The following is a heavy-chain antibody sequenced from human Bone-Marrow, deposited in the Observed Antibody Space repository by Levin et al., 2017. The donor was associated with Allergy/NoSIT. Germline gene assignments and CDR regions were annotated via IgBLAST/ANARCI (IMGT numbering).Heavy chain of an antibody. CDR1: GGSFSGYY. V-gene: IGHV4-34*01. CDR3: ARGFRYCSSTSCYVPWNWFDP. Sequence: MPSETLSLTCAVYGGSFSGYYWSWIRQPPGKGLEWIGEINHSGSTNYNPSLKSRVTISVDTSKNQFSLKLSSVTAADTAVYYCARGFRYCSSTSCYVPWNWFDPWGQGTLVTVSS. CDR2: INHSGST. D-gene: IGHD2-2*01. J-gene: IGHJ5*02.